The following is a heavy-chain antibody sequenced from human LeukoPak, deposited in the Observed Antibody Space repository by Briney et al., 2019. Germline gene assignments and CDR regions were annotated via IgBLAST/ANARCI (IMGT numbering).Heavy chain of an antibody. CDR3: ARDPIGYCSGGSCYSSPAFDI. V-gene: IGHV1-8*01. Sequence: GASVKVSCKASGYTFTSYDINWVRQATGQGLEWMGWMNPNSGNKGYAQKFQGRVTMPRNTSISTAYMELSSLRSEDTAVYYCARDPIGYCSGGSCYSSPAFDIWGQGTMVTVSS. D-gene: IGHD2-15*01. CDR1: GYTFTSYD. J-gene: IGHJ3*02. CDR2: MNPNSGNK.